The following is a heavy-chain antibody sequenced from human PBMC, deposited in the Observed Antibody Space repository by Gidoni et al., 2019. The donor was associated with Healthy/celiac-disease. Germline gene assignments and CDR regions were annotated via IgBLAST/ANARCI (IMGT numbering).Heavy chain of an antibody. Sequence: QVQLQESGPGLVKPSETLSLTCTVSGGSVSSGSYYWSWIRQPPGKGLGWIGYIYYSGSTNYNPSLKSRVTISVDTSKNQFSLKLSSVTAADTAVYYCARTKRGRRIVVVPAAVDYWGQGTLVTVSS. V-gene: IGHV4-61*01. J-gene: IGHJ4*02. D-gene: IGHD2-2*01. CDR2: IYYSGST. CDR1: GGSVSSGSYY. CDR3: ARTKRGRRIVVVPAAVDY.